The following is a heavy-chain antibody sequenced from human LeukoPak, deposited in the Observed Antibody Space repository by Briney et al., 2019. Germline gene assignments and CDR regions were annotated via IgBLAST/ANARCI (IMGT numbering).Heavy chain of an antibody. CDR2: IYYSGST. V-gene: IGHV4-39*07. J-gene: IGHJ6*03. Sequence: SETLSLTCTVSGGSISSSSYYWGWIRQPPGKGLEWIGSIYYSGSTYYNPSLKSRVTISVDTSKNQFSLKLSSVTAADTAVYYCASRKEGRRGSYYYYYYMDVWGKGTTVTVSS. CDR1: GGSISSSSYY. D-gene: IGHD3-16*01. CDR3: ASRKEGRRGSYYYYYYMDV.